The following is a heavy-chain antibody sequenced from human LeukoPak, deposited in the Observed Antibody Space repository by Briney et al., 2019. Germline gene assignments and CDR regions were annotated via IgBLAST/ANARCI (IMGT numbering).Heavy chain of an antibody. Sequence: SETLSLTCAVYGGSFSGYYWSWICQPPGKGLEWIGEINHSGSTNYDPSLKSRVTISVDTSKNQFSLKLSSVTAADTAVYYCARGGRWSYYYYYYMDVWGKGTTVTVSS. CDR1: GGSFSGYY. CDR3: ARGGRWSYYYYYYMDV. V-gene: IGHV4-34*01. J-gene: IGHJ6*03. CDR2: INHSGST. D-gene: IGHD4-23*01.